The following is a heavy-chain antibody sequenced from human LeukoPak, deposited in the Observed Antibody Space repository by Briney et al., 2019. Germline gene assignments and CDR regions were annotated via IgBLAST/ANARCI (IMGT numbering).Heavy chain of an antibody. CDR3: ARDPAWGAMDH. V-gene: IGHV3-7*03. J-gene: IGHJ4*02. CDR2: TNPDGAAT. Sequence: PGGSLRLSCVVSGLPFSASWVTWVRQAPGKGLEWVAKTNPDGAATYYVDSVEGRFTVSRDNAKNSLFLQMNSLRAEDTALYYCARDPAWGAMDHWGRGTLVTVSS. CDR1: GLPFSASW. D-gene: IGHD3-16*01.